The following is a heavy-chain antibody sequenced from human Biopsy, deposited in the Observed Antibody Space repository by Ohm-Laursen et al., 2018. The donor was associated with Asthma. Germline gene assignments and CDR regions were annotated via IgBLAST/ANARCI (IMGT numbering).Heavy chain of an antibody. CDR2: IYYIGST. J-gene: IGHJ4*02. V-gene: IGHV4-30-4*01. Sequence: TLSLTCTVSGGSISSGAYYWSWVRQPPGKGLEWIGYIYYIGSTYYNPSLKIRVAISLDTSKNQFSLKLSSVTAADTAVYFCASRGGVRRYFDYWGQGTLVTVSS. CDR3: ASRGGVRRYFDY. CDR1: GGSISSGAYY. D-gene: IGHD3-16*01.